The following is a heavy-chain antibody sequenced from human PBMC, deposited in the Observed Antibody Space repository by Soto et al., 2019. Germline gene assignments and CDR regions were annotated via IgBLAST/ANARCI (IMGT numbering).Heavy chain of an antibody. CDR1: GFSLSTSGMC. J-gene: IGHJ3*02. V-gene: IGHV2-70*01. Sequence: SGPTLVNPTQTLTLTCTFSGFSLSTSGMCVSWIRQPPGKALEWLALIDWDDDKYYSTSLKTRLTISKDTSKNQVVLTMTNMDPVDTATYYCARTLLRWSEGLDAFDIWGQGTMVTVSS. CDR2: IDWDDDK. CDR3: ARTLLRWSEGLDAFDI. D-gene: IGHD2-15*01.